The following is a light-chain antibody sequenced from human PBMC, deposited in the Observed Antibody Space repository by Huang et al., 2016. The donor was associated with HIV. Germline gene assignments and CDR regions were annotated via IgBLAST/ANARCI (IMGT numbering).Light chain of an antibody. J-gene: IGKJ4*01. V-gene: IGKV1-17*03. Sequence: DIQMPQSPSVMSASIGDRVTITCRASQDISHYLAWFQQKPGKVPQRLIYAASSFHVGVPSRCSGSGSVTEFTLTISSRQPEDFATYYCLQHSSYPLTFGGGTKVEIK. CDR1: QDISHY. CDR3: LQHSSYPLT. CDR2: AAS.